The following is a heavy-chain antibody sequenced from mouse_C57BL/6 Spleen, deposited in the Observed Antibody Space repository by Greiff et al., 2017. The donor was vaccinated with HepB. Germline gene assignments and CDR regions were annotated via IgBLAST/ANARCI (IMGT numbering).Heavy chain of an antibody. D-gene: IGHD1-1*01. Sequence: QVQLQQSGPELVKPGASVKISCKASGYAFSSSWMNWVKQRPGKGLEWIGRIYPGDGDTNYNGKFKGKATLTADKSSSTAYMQLSSLTSEDSAVYFCARFFITTEGFAYWGQGTLVTVSA. CDR2: IYPGDGDT. J-gene: IGHJ3*01. CDR3: ARFFITTEGFAY. CDR1: GYAFSSSW. V-gene: IGHV1-82*01.